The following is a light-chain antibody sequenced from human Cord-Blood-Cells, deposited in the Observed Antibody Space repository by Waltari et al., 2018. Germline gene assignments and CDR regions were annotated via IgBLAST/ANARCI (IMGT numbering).Light chain of an antibody. CDR2: DVS. J-gene: IGLJ1*01. CDR1: SSDVGVYNY. Sequence: QSALTQPRSVSGSPVQSVTISCTGTSSDVGVYNYVSWYQQHPGKAPKLMIYDVSKRPSGVPDRFSGSKSGNTASLTISGLQAEDEADYYCCSYAGSYTYVFGTGTKVTVL. V-gene: IGLV2-11*01. CDR3: CSYAGSYTYV.